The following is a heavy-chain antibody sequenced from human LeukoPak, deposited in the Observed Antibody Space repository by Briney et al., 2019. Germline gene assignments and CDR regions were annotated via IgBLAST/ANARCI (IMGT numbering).Heavy chain of an antibody. J-gene: IGHJ4*02. CDR1: GYSFTSYW. CDR3: ARKQFYGSGSSIDY. Sequence: GESLKISCKGSGYSFTSYWIGWVRQLPGKGLEWMGIIYVGDSDTRHSPSFQGQVTISADKSISTAYLQWNSLKASDTAMYYCARKQFYGSGSSIDYWGQGTLVTVSS. CDR2: IYVGDSDT. V-gene: IGHV5-51*01. D-gene: IGHD3-10*01.